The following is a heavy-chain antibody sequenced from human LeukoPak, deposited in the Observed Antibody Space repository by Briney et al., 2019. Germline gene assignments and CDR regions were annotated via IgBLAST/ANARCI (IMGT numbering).Heavy chain of an antibody. CDR3: ARDQDVVRLLGAIAYDAFDI. Sequence: GGSLRLSCAASGFTFSKYWMTWVRLAPGKGLEWVANIKQDGSDKYYVDSVKGRFTISRDNAKNSLYLQMNSLRAEDTAVYYCARDQDVVRLLGAIAYDAFDIWGQGTMVTVSS. J-gene: IGHJ3*02. CDR2: IKQDGSDK. CDR1: GFTFSKYW. V-gene: IGHV3-7*01. D-gene: IGHD2-2*02.